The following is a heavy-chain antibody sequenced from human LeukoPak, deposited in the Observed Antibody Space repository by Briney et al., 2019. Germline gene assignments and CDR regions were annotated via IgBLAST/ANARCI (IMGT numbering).Heavy chain of an antibody. V-gene: IGHV4-59*12. D-gene: IGHD2-2*01. J-gene: IGHJ4*02. CDR2: FYHSGGT. Sequence: SETLSLTCAVSGYSISDYYWSWIRQPPGKGLEWIGSFYHSGGTNYNPSLKSRVTISVDTSKNQFSLKLSSVTAADTAVYYCARGGVVPAAASDYWGQGTLVTVSS. CDR3: ARGGVVPAAASDY. CDR1: GYSISDYY.